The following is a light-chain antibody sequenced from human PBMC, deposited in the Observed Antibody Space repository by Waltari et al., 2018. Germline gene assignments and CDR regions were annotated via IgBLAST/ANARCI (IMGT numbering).Light chain of an antibody. J-gene: IGLJ3*02. V-gene: IGLV4-69*01. CDR1: SGHSSNV. Sequence: QLVLTQSPSASASLGASVKLTCTLSSGHSSNVVAWLQQRPEKGPRYLMQVNSDGSDSRGDGIPDRFSGSSSGAERYLTISNLRSEDEADYYCQTGGHGTWVFGGGTGLTVV. CDR2: VNSDGSD. CDR3: QTGGHGTWV.